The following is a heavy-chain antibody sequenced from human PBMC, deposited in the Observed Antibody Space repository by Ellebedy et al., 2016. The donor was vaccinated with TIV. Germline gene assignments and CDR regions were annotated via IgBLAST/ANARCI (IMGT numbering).Heavy chain of an antibody. CDR1: GYTFTSYY. V-gene: IGHV1-46*01. J-gene: IGHJ4*02. CDR3: ARGRSYEWDQRFYFDH. D-gene: IGHD1-26*01. Sequence: AASVKVSCKASGYTFTSYYMHWVRQAPGQGLEWMGVINPSGCGTGYTQKFQGRVTMTRDTSTSTVYMELTSLTSEDTAIYYCARGRSYEWDQRFYFDHWGQGTLLTVSS. CDR2: INPSGCGT.